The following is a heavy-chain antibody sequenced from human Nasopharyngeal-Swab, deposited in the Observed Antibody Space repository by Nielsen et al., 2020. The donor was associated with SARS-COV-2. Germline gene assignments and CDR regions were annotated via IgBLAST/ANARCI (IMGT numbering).Heavy chain of an antibody. D-gene: IGHD4-17*01. CDR3: AKLGDLIVMGDYFRNL. Sequence: WIRQPPGKGLEWVSIIYSGGATHYADSVKGRFTISRDNSKNTLYLQMNSLRAEDTAVYYCAKLGDLIVMGDYFRNLWGQGTLVTVSS. J-gene: IGHJ5*02. CDR2: IYSGGAT. V-gene: IGHV3-53*01.